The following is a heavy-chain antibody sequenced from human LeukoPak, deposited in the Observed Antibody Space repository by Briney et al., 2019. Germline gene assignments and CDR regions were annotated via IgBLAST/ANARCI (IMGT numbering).Heavy chain of an antibody. CDR1: GYTFTSYG. Sequence: ASVKVSCKAPGYTFTSYGISWVRQAPGQGLEWMGWISAYNGNTNYAQKLQGRVTMTTDTSTSTAYMELRSLRSDDTAVYYCAREKDRNYYYYGMDVWGQGTTVTVSS. V-gene: IGHV1-18*01. D-gene: IGHD1-14*01. CDR3: AREKDRNYYYYGMDV. CDR2: ISAYNGNT. J-gene: IGHJ6*02.